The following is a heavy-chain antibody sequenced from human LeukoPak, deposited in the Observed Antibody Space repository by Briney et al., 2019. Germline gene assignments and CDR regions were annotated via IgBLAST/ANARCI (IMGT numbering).Heavy chain of an antibody. CDR1: GFTFSSYS. V-gene: IGHV3-21*01. CDR3: ARGYYDFWSGYLPPIDY. Sequence: GGSLRLSCAASGFTFSSYSMNWVRQAPGKGLEWVSSISSSSSYIYYADSVKGRFTISRDNAKNSLYLQMNSLRAEDTAVYYCARGYYDFWSGYLPPIDYWGQGTLVTVSS. CDR2: ISSSSSYI. J-gene: IGHJ4*02. D-gene: IGHD3-3*01.